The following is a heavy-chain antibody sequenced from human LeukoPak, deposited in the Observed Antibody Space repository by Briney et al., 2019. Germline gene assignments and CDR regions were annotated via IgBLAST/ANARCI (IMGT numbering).Heavy chain of an antibody. D-gene: IGHD4-17*01. J-gene: IGHJ4*02. CDR3: ARARWTSTVTTYYLDF. CDR1: GYIFTDYA. Sequence: ASVKVSCKASGYIFTDYAIQWVPQAPGQGLEWMGHINPSNGETNYSQKFQGRVTITRDTIASTAYMELSGLRSDDTAVYYCARARWTSTVTTYYLDFWGQGTLVTVSS. V-gene: IGHV1-3*01. CDR2: INPSNGET.